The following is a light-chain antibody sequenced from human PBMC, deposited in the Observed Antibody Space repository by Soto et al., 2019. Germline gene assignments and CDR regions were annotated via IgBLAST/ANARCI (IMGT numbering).Light chain of an antibody. V-gene: IGLV2-14*03. Sequence: QSVLTQPASVSGSPGQSITIPCTGTSSDVGGYNYVSWYQQHPGKAPKLMLYDVDSRPSGVSNRFSGSKSGNTASLTISGLQAEDEADYYCCSYTSSTTWVFGGGTKVTVL. CDR2: DVD. CDR3: CSYTSSTTWV. CDR1: SSDVGGYNY. J-gene: IGLJ3*02.